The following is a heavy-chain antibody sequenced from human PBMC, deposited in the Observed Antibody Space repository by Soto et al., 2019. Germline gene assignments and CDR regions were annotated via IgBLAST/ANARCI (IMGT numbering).Heavy chain of an antibody. CDR1: GFTFSRYS. CDR3: ARESEDLTSNFDY. CDR2: ISSTTNYI. V-gene: IGHV3-21*01. Sequence: GGSLRLSCAASGFTFSRYSMNWVRQAPGKGLEWVSSISSTTNYIYYADSMKGRFTVSRDNAKNSVYLEMNSLSAEDTAVYYCARESEDLTSNFDYWGQGTLVTVSS. J-gene: IGHJ4*02.